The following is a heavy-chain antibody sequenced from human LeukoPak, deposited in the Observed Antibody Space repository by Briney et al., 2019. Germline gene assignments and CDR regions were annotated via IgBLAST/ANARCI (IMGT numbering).Heavy chain of an antibody. J-gene: IGHJ3*02. CDR3: ARALGSVTMIVDGDAFDI. CDR2: TKQDGSEK. CDR1: GFTFSSYW. V-gene: IGHV3-7*01. D-gene: IGHD3-22*01. Sequence: PGGSLRLSCAASGFTFSSYWMSWVRQAPGKGLEWVANTKQDGSEKYYVDSVKGRFTISRDNAKNSLYLQMNSLRAEDTAVYYCARALGSVTMIVDGDAFDIWGQGTMVTVSS.